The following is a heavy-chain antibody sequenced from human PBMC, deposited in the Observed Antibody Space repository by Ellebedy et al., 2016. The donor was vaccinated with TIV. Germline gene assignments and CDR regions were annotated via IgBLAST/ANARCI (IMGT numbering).Heavy chain of an antibody. V-gene: IGHV3-21*06. CDR1: GFTFSTYS. J-gene: IGHJ6*02. D-gene: IGHD2/OR15-2a*01. CDR3: ARDFYLDV. CDR2: MSGTSSYV. Sequence: GGSLRLSCAASGFTFSTYSMNWVRQAPGKGLEWVSSMSGTSSYVHYADSVEGRFTISRDNAKNSLYLHMNSLRVEDTAIYYCARDFYLDVWGQGTTVTVSS.